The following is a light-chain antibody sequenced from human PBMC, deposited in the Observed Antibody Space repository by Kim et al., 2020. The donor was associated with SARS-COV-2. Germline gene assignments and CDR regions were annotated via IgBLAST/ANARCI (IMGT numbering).Light chain of an antibody. J-gene: IGLJ3*02. CDR1: SGHSRNA. Sequence: QLVLTQSPSASASLGASVKLTCTLSSGHSRNAIAWHQQQPERGPRYLMKLNSDGSHTKGDGIPDLFSGSSSGAERYLTISSLQSEDEADYYCQTWDPGIHVFGGGTQLTVL. V-gene: IGLV4-69*01. CDR2: LNSDGSH. CDR3: QTWDPGIHV.